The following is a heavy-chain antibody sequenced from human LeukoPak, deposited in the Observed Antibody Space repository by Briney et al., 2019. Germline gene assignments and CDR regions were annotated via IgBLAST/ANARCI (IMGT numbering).Heavy chain of an antibody. CDR1: GFTFSIYA. V-gene: IGHV3-23*01. J-gene: IGHJ5*02. D-gene: IGHD2-15*01. Sequence: GGSLRLSCAASGFTFSIYAMSWVRQAPGKGLDWASTIIGSGGNTYYAGSVKGRFTISRDNSKNTLYLQMNSLRVEDTAIYYCAGVAALADTWGRGTLVTVSS. CDR3: AGVAALADT. CDR2: IIGSGGNT.